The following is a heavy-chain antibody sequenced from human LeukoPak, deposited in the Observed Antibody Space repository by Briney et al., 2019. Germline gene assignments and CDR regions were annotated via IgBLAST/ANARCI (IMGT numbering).Heavy chain of an antibody. J-gene: IGHJ2*01. V-gene: IGHV3-48*01. CDR3: ARDASAPKWYFDL. Sequence: PGGSLRLSCAASGFTFSSYSMNWVRQAPGKGLEWAPYIDSSSSTIYYADSVKGRFTISRDNAKNSLYLQMNSLRAEDTAVYYCARDASAPKWYFDLWGRGTLVTVSS. CDR1: GFTFSSYS. CDR2: IDSSSSTI.